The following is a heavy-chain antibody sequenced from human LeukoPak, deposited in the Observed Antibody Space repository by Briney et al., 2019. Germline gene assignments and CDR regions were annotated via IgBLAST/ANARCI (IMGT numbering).Heavy chain of an antibody. CDR2: ISSSSSYI. D-gene: IGHD3-22*01. V-gene: IGHV3-21*01. J-gene: IGHJ4*02. CDR3: ARDNYYDSSGYYY. Sequence: KTGGSLRLSCAASGFTFRNYEMNWVRQAPGKGLEWVSSISSSSSYIYYADSVKGRFTISRDNAKNSLYLQMNSLRAEDTAVYYCARDNYYDSSGYYYWGQGTLVTVSS. CDR1: GFTFRNYE.